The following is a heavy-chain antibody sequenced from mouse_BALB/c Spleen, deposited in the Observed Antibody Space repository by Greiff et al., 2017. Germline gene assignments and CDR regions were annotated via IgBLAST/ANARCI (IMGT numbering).Heavy chain of an antibody. D-gene: IGHD2-3*01. Sequence: EVQRVESGGGLVKPGGSLKLSCAASGFTFSSYTMSWVRQTPEKRLEWVATISSGGGNTYYPDSVKGRFTISRDNAKNNLYLQMSSLRSEDTALYYCARGIYDGYPYFDYWGQGTTLTVSS. CDR3: ARGIYDGYPYFDY. V-gene: IGHV5-9*03. CDR1: GFTFSSYT. J-gene: IGHJ2*01. CDR2: ISSGGGNT.